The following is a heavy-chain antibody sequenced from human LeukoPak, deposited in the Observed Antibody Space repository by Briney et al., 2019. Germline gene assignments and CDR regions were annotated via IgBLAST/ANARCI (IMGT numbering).Heavy chain of an antibody. D-gene: IGHD2-21*02. V-gene: IGHV3-33*01. Sequence: PGRSLRLSCAASGFTFSSYGMHWVRQAPGKGLEWVAVIWYDGSNKYYADSVKGRFTISRDNSKNTLYLQMNSLRAEDTAVYYCARAVTEYCGGDCYSLYFDYWGQGTLVTVSS. CDR3: ARAVTEYCGGDCYSLYFDY. J-gene: IGHJ4*02. CDR2: IWYDGSNK. CDR1: GFTFSSYG.